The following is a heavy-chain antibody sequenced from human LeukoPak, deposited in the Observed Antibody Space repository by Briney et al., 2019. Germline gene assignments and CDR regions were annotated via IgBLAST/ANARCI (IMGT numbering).Heavy chain of an antibody. CDR2: INGDGTST. Sequence: PGGSLRLSCIDSGVTFRRTRMRMVRQAPGKGLVWVSHINGDGTSTNYADSVKGRFTISRDNTKNTLFLQMNSLRVEDTAVDYCAMVGLPAAAWNSGQGTLVTVSS. V-gene: IGHV3-74*01. D-gene: IGHD6-13*01. CDR3: AMVGLPAAAWN. J-gene: IGHJ4*02. CDR1: GVTFRRTR.